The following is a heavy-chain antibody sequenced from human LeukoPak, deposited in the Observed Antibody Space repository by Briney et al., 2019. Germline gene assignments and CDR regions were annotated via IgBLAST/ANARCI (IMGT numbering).Heavy chain of an antibody. J-gene: IGHJ4*02. V-gene: IGHV4-34*01. Sequence: SETLSLTCAVYDGSFSGYYWSWNRQPPGKGLEWIGEINHSGSTNYNPSLKSRVTISVDTSKNQFSLKLSSVTAADTAVYYCARTDSSSWYKYFDYWGQGTLVTVSS. CDR3: ARTDSSSWYKYFDY. D-gene: IGHD6-13*01. CDR1: DGSFSGYY. CDR2: INHSGST.